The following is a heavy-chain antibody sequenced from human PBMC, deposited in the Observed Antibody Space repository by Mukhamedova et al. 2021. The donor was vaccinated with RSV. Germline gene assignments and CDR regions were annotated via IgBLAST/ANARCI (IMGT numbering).Heavy chain of an antibody. V-gene: IGHV3-48*03. CDR2: ISSSGSTI. Sequence: GLEWVSYISSSGSTIYYADSVKDRFTISRDNAKNSLYLQMNSLRAEDTAVYYCARGLSGYSGYEDYYFDYWGQGTLVTVSS. CDR3: ARGLSGYSGYEDYYFDY. J-gene: IGHJ4*02. D-gene: IGHD5-12*01.